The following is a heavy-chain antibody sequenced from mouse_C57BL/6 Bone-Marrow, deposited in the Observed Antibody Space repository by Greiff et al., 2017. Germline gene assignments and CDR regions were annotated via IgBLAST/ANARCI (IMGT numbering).Heavy chain of an antibody. J-gene: IGHJ1*03. CDR3: TERYYYGSFYWYFDV. V-gene: IGHV6-3*01. CDR1: GFTFSNYW. D-gene: IGHD1-1*01. CDR2: IRLKSDNYAT. Sequence: DVKLVESGGGLVQPGGSMKLSCVASGFTFSNYWMNWVRQSPEKGLEWVAQIRLKSDNYATHYAESVKGRFTISRDDSKSSVYLQMNNLRAEDTGIYYCTERYYYGSFYWYFDVWGTGTTVTVSS.